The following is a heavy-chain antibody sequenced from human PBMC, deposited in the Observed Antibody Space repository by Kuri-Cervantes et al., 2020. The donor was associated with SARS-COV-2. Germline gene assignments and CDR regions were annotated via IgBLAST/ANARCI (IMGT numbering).Heavy chain of an antibody. CDR2: IYYSGST. Sequence: SETLSLTCSVSGGSISSRSYYWGWIRQPPGKGLEWIGSIYYSGSTNYNPTLKSRVTISVDTSTNQFFLNLTSVTAADTAVYYCAGQGGYYGMDVWGQGTKVTVSS. D-gene: IGHD3-22*01. J-gene: IGHJ6*02. V-gene: IGHV4-39*01. CDR3: AGQGGYYGMDV. CDR1: GGSISSRSYY.